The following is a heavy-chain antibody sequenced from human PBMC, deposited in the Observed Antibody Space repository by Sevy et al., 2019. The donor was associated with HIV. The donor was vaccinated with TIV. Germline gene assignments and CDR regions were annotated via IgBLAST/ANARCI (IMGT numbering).Heavy chain of an antibody. Sequence: GGSLRLSCAASGFTFSSYAMSWVRQAPGKGLEWVSAISGSGISTYYADSVKGRFTISRDNSKNTLYLQMNNLRAEDTAVFYCAKGIRYSGYETDYGGQGTLVTVSS. V-gene: IGHV3-23*01. CDR2: ISGSGIST. D-gene: IGHD5-12*01. CDR1: GFTFSSYA. J-gene: IGHJ4*02. CDR3: AKGIRYSGYETDY.